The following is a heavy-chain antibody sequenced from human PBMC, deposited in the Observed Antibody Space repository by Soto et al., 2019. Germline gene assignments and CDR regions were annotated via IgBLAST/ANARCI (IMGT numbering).Heavy chain of an antibody. CDR1: GGSFSSYY. CDR2: INHSGST. J-gene: IGHJ4*02. Sequence: QVQLQQWGAGLLKPSETLSLTCAVYGGSFSSYYWSWIRQPPGKGLEWIGEINHSGSTNYNPSLKSRFTISVDTSKNQFSLKLSSVTAADTAVYYCARKYCSGGSCQSTVDYYFDYWGQGTLVTVS. CDR3: ARKYCSGGSCQSTVDYYFDY. V-gene: IGHV4-34*01. D-gene: IGHD2-15*01.